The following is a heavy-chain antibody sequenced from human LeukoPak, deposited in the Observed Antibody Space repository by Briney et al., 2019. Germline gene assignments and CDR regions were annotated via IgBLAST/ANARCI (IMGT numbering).Heavy chain of an antibody. J-gene: IGHJ6*03. V-gene: IGHV4-4*07. CDR3: ARDRGSRSWYPSFYYYMDV. CDR2: IYSSGST. D-gene: IGHD6-13*01. Sequence: SETLSLTCTVSGGSISSYYWSWIRQSAGKGLEWIRRIYSSGSTNYNPSLKSRVTMSVDTSKNQFSLRLSSVTAADTAVYYCARDRGSRSWYPSFYYYMDVWGKGTTVTVSS. CDR1: GGSISSYY.